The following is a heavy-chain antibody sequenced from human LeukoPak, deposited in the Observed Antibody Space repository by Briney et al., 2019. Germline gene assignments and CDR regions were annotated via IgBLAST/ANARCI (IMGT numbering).Heavy chain of an antibody. D-gene: IGHD1-26*01. CDR3: ATENSGSYYGYFDS. CDR1: GFTFSGYG. V-gene: IGHV3-33*01. CDR2: IWYDGSNK. Sequence: GGSLRLSCAASGFTFSGYGMHWVRQAPGKGLEWVAVIWYDGSNKYYADSVKGRFTISRDNSKNTLYLQMNSLRADDTAVYYCATENSGSYYGYFDSWCQGTLVTVSS. J-gene: IGHJ4*03.